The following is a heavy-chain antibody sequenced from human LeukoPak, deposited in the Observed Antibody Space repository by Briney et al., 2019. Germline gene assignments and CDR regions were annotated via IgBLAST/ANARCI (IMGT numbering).Heavy chain of an antibody. D-gene: IGHD3-10*01. CDR3: ASRVYGLGSFNY. V-gene: IGHV4-39*01. Sequence: SETLSLTCTVSGDSISSTSYYWDWIRQPPGKGLEWIGSIYNSGTTYYNPSLKSRVTISVDTSKNQFSLKVSSVTAADTAVYYCASRVYGLGSFNYWGQGTLVSVSS. CDR1: GDSISSTSYY. J-gene: IGHJ4*01. CDR2: IYNSGTT.